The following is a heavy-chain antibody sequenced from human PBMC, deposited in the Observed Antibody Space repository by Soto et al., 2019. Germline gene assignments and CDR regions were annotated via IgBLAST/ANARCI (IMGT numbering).Heavy chain of an antibody. CDR3: ARSIVVVTALDY. CDR1: GYTFTSYA. J-gene: IGHJ4*02. Sequence: ASVKVSCKASGYTFTSYAMHWVRQAPGQRLEWMGWINAGNGNTKYSQKFQGSVTFTRYTSASTAYLELSSLRSEDTAVYYCARSIVVVTALDYWGQGTLVTVSS. CDR2: INAGNGNT. D-gene: IGHD2-21*02. V-gene: IGHV1-3*01.